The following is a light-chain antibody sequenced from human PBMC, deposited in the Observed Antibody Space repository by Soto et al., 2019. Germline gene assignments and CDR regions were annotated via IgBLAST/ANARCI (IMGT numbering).Light chain of an antibody. CDR2: KAS. Sequence: IQMTQSPPTLSASAGDRVTITCRASESLXSWLVWDQKKPGKAPKILXDKASSLERGGPSRLSGSGSGTEFTLTISSLQPDDFANYYCQQYKSDSWTFGQGTKVDIK. CDR1: ESLXSW. CDR3: QQYKSDSWT. J-gene: IGKJ1*01. V-gene: IGKV1-5*03.